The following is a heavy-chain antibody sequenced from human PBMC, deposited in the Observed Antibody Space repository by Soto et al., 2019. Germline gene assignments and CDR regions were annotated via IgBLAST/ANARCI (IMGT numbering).Heavy chain of an antibody. CDR1: GYTFTGYY. Sequence: QVQLVQSGAEVKKPGASVKVSCKASGYTFTGYYIHWVRQAPGQGLEWMGWISPNSGGTNYAPNFQGRVTMTRDTSISTAYMELSRLKSDDTAVYYCASDSRSGYDYHSYGYWGQGTLVTVSS. V-gene: IGHV1-2*02. CDR3: ASDSRSGYDYHSYGY. J-gene: IGHJ4*02. CDR2: ISPNSGGT. D-gene: IGHD5-12*01.